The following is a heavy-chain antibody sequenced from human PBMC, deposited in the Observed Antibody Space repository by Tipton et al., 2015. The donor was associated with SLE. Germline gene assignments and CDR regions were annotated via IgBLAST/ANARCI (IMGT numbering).Heavy chain of an antibody. J-gene: IGHJ4*02. Sequence: LRLSCTVSGGSISNYYWSWIRQPPGKGLEWIGYIFYSGSTNSNPSLKSRVTMSVDTFKNQFSLNLSSVTAADTAEYYCARDGPASWGYGLWSGYFDLWGQGTLVTVSS. CDR3: ARDGPASWGYGLWSGYFDL. CDR1: GGSISNYY. D-gene: IGHD3-3*01. V-gene: IGHV4-59*01. CDR2: IFYSGST.